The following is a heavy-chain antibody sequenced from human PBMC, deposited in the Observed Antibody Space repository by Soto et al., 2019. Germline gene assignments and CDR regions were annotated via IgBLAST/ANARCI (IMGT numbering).Heavy chain of an antibody. J-gene: IGHJ4*02. CDR3: ARGAGSRWFGELFTFDY. Sequence: SETLPLTWTVSGGSISSSSYYWGWIRQPPGKGLEWIGSIYYSGSTYYNPSLKSRVTISVDTSKNQFSLKLSSVTAADTAVYYCARGAGSRWFGELFTFDYWGQGTLVTVSS. V-gene: IGHV4-39*01. CDR2: IYYSGST. D-gene: IGHD3-10*01. CDR1: GGSISSSSYY.